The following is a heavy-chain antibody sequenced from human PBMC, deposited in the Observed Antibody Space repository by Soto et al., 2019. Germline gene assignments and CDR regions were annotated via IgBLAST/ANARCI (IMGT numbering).Heavy chain of an antibody. Sequence: EVQLVESGGGLIQPGGSLRLSCAASGFTVSSHQMSWVRQAPGKGLEWVSIIYSGGSTYYADSVKGRFTISRDNSRNTLYLQMNSLRAEDTAVYYCATESRSGSGYWYFDLWGRGTLVTVSS. CDR1: GFTVSSHQ. V-gene: IGHV3-53*01. J-gene: IGHJ2*01. CDR3: ATESRSGSGYWYFDL. CDR2: IYSGGST. D-gene: IGHD1-26*01.